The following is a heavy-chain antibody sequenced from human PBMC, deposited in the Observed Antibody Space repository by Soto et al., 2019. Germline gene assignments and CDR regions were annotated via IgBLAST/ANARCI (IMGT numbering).Heavy chain of an antibody. V-gene: IGHV1-18*01. CDR1: GYTFTSYG. D-gene: IGHD3-3*01. CDR2: ISAYNGNT. Sequence: ASVKVSCKASGYTFTSYGISWVRQAPGQGLGGMGWISAYNGNTNYAQKLQGRVTMTTDTSTSTAYMELRSLSSDDTAVYYCARQDSTYYDFCSGYYSNCFDPWGQGTPVPVSS. CDR3: ARQDSTYYDFCSGYYSNCFDP. J-gene: IGHJ5*02.